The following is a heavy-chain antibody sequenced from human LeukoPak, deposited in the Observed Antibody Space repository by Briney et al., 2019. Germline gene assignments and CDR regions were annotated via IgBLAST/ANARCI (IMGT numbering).Heavy chain of an antibody. V-gene: IGHV4-34*01. CDR1: GGSFSGYY. CDR2: INHSGST. CDR3: ARGESSSPDYYYYYGMDV. J-gene: IGHJ6*02. D-gene: IGHD6-6*01. Sequence: SETLSLTCAVYGGSFSGYYWSWIRQPPGKGLEWIGEINHSGSTNYNPSLKSRVTISVDTSKNQFSLKLSSVTAADTAVYYCARGESSSPDYYYYYGMDVWGQGTTVTVSS.